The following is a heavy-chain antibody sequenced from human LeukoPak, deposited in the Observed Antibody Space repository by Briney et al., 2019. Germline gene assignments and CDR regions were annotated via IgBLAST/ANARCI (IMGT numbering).Heavy chain of an antibody. CDR1: GGSISSSSYY. CDR2: IYYSGST. J-gene: IGHJ5*02. CDR3: ARHPLLSGWPNWFDP. D-gene: IGHD6-19*01. V-gene: IGHV4-39*07. Sequence: PSQTLSLTCTVSGGSISSSSYYWGWIRQPPGKGLEWIGSIYYSGSTYYNPSLKSRVTISVDTSKNQFSLKLSSVTAADTAVYYCARHPLLSGWPNWFDPWGQGTLVVVSS.